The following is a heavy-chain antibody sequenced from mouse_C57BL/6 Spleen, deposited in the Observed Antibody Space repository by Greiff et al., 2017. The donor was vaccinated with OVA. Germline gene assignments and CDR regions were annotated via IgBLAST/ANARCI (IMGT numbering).Heavy chain of an antibody. V-gene: IGHV1-69*01. CDR2: IDPSDSYT. Sequence: VQLQQPGAELVMPGASVKLSCKASGYTFTSYWMHWVKQRPGQGLEWIGEIDPSDSYTNYNQKFKGKSTLTVDKSSSTAYMQLSSLTSEDSAVYYCARSRWLYAMDYWGQGTSVTVSS. CDR3: ARSRWLYAMDY. CDR1: GYTFTSYW. J-gene: IGHJ4*01. D-gene: IGHD1-1*02.